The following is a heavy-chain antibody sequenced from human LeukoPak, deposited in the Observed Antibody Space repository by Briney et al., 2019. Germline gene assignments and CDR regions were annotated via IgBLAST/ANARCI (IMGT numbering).Heavy chain of an antibody. Sequence: PSETLSLTCTVSGXSINSYSWSWIRQPPGKGLEWIGYILYSGSTNYNPSLKSRVTISLDTSKNQFSLKLNSVTAADTAVYYCARAGGIRGSALDLDYWGQGTLVTVSS. CDR3: ARAGGIRGSALDLDY. CDR1: GXSINSYS. V-gene: IGHV4-59*01. CDR2: ILYSGST. J-gene: IGHJ4*02. D-gene: IGHD3-10*01.